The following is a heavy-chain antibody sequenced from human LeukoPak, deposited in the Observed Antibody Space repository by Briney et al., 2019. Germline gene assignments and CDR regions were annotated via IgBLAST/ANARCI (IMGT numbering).Heavy chain of an antibody. CDR2: ISSNGGST. J-gene: IGHJ4*02. V-gene: IGHV3-64D*09. Sequence: GGSLRLSCSASGFTFSSYAMHWVRQAPGKGLEYVSAISSNGGSTYYADSVKGRFTISRDNSKNTLYLQMSSLRAEDTAVYYCAKDSGSSWYTTYYFDYWGQGTLVTVSS. CDR1: GFTFSSYA. D-gene: IGHD6-13*01. CDR3: AKDSGSSWYTTYYFDY.